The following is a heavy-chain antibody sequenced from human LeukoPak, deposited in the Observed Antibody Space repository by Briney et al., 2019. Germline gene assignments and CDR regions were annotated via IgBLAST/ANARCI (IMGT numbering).Heavy chain of an antibody. J-gene: IGHJ4*02. V-gene: IGHV4-4*07. CDR1: GGSISSYY. CDR2: IYTSGST. D-gene: IGHD3-3*01. Sequence: SETLSLTCTVSGGSISSYYWSWIRQPAGKGLEWIGRIYTSGSTNYNPSLKSRVTMSVDTSKNQFSLKLSSVTAADTAVYYCAGERDFWSGYYFDYWGQGTLVTVSS. CDR3: AGERDFWSGYYFDY.